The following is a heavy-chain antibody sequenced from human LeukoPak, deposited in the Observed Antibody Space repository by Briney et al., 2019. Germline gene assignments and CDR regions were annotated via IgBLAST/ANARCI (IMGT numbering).Heavy chain of an antibody. Sequence: GGSLRLSCAASGSTFSSYWMSWVRQAPGKGLEWVANIKQDGSEKYYVDSMKGRFTISRDNAKNSLYLQMNSLRAEDTAVYYCARVALGGTALDYWGQGTLVTVSS. CDR3: ARVALGGTALDY. CDR2: IKQDGSEK. J-gene: IGHJ4*02. V-gene: IGHV3-7*01. D-gene: IGHD3-16*01. CDR1: GSTFSSYW.